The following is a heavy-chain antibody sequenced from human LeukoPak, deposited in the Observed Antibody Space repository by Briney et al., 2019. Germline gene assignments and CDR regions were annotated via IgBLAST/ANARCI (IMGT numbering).Heavy chain of an antibody. CDR2: ISGSSSTI. CDR1: GFTFSSYS. CDR3: ARATYSGSYWADWDYFDY. D-gene: IGHD1-26*01. V-gene: IGHV3-48*01. Sequence: GGSLRLSCAACGFTFSSYSMNLVRQAPEKGLEWVSYISGSSSTIYYGDSVKGRFTVSRDNAKNSLYLQMNSLRAEDTAVYYCARATYSGSYWADWDYFDYWGQGTLVTVSS. J-gene: IGHJ4*02.